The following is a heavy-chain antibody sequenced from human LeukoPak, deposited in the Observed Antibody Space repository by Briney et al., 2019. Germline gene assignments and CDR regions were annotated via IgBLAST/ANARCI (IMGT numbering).Heavy chain of an antibody. CDR2: ISSNGGST. CDR1: GFTFSSYA. V-gene: IGHV3-64*01. Sequence: GGSLRLSCAASGFTFSSYAMHWVRQAPGKGLEYVSAISSNGGSTYYANSVKGRFTISRDNSKNTLYLQMGSLRAEDMAVYYCARGPLYSSSWYDTLYFDLWGRGTLVTVSS. J-gene: IGHJ2*01. CDR3: ARGPLYSSSWYDTLYFDL. D-gene: IGHD6-13*01.